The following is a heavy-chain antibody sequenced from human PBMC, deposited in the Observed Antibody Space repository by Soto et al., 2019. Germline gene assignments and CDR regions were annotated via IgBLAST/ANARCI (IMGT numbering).Heavy chain of an antibody. V-gene: IGHV5-51*01. CDR2: IYPGDSDT. J-gene: IGHJ6*02. CDR1: GYSFTSYW. D-gene: IGHD6-6*01. Sequence: GESLKISCKGSGYSFTSYWIGWVRQMPGKGLEWMGIIYPGDSDTRYSPSFQGQVTISADKSISTAYLQWSSLKASDTAMYHCARLGHSSSWYYYYGMDVWGQGTTVTVSS. CDR3: ARLGHSSSWYYYYGMDV.